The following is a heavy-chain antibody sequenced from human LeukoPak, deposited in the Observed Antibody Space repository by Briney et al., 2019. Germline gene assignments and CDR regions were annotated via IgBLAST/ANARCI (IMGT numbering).Heavy chain of an antibody. Sequence: ASVKVSCKASGYTFTNYAILWVRQAPGQTFEWMGWINAGNGNTKYSQEFQDRVTITRDRSASTAYMELSSLRSEDTAVHYCARDRGWELRWFELDYWGQGTLVTVSS. CDR3: ARDRGWELRWFELDY. CDR1: GYTFTNYA. D-gene: IGHD1-26*01. CDR2: INAGNGNT. V-gene: IGHV1-3*03. J-gene: IGHJ4*02.